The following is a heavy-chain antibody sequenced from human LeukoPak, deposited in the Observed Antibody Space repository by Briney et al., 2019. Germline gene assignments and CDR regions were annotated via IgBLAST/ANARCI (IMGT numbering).Heavy chain of an antibody. V-gene: IGHV1-18*01. CDR3: ARGGGAFCGGDCHRNFDS. Sequence: ASVKVSCKASGYNFINYGITWVRQAPGQGLEWMGWINSNNGKTGYTQKVQGRVTMTTDTATSTAYMELRSLRSDDTAVYYCARGGGAFCGGDCHRNFDSWGQGTLVTVSS. CDR1: GYNFINYG. D-gene: IGHD2-21*02. CDR2: INSNNGKT. J-gene: IGHJ4*02.